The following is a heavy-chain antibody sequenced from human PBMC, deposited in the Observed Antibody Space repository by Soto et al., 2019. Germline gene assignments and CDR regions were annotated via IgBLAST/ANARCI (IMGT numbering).Heavy chain of an antibody. CDR2: ISWNSGSI. V-gene: IGHV3-9*01. Sequence: GGSLRLSCAASGFTFDDYAMHWVRQAPGKGLEWVSGISWNSGSIGYADSVKGRFTISRDNAKNSLYLQMNSLRAEDTALYYCAKDRGYRGFDYWGQGTLVTVSS. D-gene: IGHD5-18*01. J-gene: IGHJ4*02. CDR3: AKDRGYRGFDY. CDR1: GFTFDDYA.